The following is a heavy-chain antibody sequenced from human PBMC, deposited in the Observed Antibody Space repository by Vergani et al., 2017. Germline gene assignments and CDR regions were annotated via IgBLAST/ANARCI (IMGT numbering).Heavy chain of an antibody. J-gene: IGHJ5*02. Sequence: EVQLEESGGGLVLPGRSLRLSCVASGFTSAGYAMHWVRQAPGKGLEWVSGISWNSNSIGYADSVKGRFTISRDNSKNSLYLQMNSLRAEDTALYYCAKXFGTSSGGGWFDPWCQGTLVTVSS. V-gene: IGHV3-9*02. CDR2: ISWNSNSI. CDR1: GFTSAGYA. D-gene: IGHD6-6*01. CDR3: AKXFGTSSGGGWFDP.